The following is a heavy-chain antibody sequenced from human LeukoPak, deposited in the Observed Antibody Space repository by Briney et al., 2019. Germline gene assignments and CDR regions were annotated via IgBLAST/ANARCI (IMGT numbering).Heavy chain of an antibody. Sequence: SETLSLTCTVSGGSISSHYWSWIRQPPGKGLEWIGYIYYSGSTNYNPSLKSRVTISVDTSKNQFSLRLSSVTAADTAVYYCARDLGHWGGAVYWGQGTLVTVSS. CDR2: IYYSGST. J-gene: IGHJ4*02. D-gene: IGHD7-27*01. CDR1: GGSISSHY. CDR3: ARDLGHWGGAVY. V-gene: IGHV4-59*11.